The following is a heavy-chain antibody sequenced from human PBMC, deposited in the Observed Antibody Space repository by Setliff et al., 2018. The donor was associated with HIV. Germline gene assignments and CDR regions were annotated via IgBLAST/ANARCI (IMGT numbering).Heavy chain of an antibody. CDR2: IYSDGST. V-gene: IGHV3-66*02. J-gene: IGHJ4*02. CDR1: GFTFSSYA. D-gene: IGHD6-25*01. Sequence: SGGSLRLSCAASGFTFSSYAMAWVRQAPGKGLEWVSTIYSDGSTYHRDSVKGRFTLSRDNSKNTVYLQVGSLRPDDTAMYYCARSRPYNSALDYWGQGTLVTVSS. CDR3: ARSRPYNSALDY.